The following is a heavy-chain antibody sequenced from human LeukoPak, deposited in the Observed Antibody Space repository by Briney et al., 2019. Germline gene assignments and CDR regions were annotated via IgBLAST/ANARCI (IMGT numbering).Heavy chain of an antibody. CDR2: ISYDGSNK. CDR1: GFTFSSYG. CDR3: WVYSSSWPFDY. D-gene: IGHD6-13*01. V-gene: IGHV3-30*03. Sequence: GGSLRLSCAASGFTFSSYGMHWVRQAPGKGLEWVAVISYDGSNKYYADSVKGRFTISRDNSKNTLYLQMNSLRAEDTAVYYCWVYSSSWPFDYWGQGTLVTVSS. J-gene: IGHJ4*02.